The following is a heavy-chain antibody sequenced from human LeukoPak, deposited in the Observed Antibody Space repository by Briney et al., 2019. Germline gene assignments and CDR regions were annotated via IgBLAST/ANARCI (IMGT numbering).Heavy chain of an antibody. CDR3: ASAYYYDSSGWYYFDY. D-gene: IGHD3-22*01. V-gene: IGHV4-59*11. CDR1: GGSISSHY. Sequence: SETLSLTCTVSGGSISSHYWSWIRQPPGKGLEWIGYIYYSGSTNYNPSLKSQVTISVDTSKNQFSLKLSSVTAADTAVYYCASAYYYDSSGWYYFDYWGQGTLVTVSS. J-gene: IGHJ4*02. CDR2: IYYSGST.